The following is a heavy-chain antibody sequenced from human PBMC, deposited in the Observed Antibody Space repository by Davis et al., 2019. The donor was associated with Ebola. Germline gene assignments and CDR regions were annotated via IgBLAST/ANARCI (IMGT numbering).Heavy chain of an antibody. Sequence: AASVTVSCKASGGTFSSYAISWVRQAPGQGLEWMGGIIPIFGTTNYAQRFQGRVTIIADASTSTAYMELSSLRSEDTAVYYCARAGSSSHPYHYYYYMDVWGKGTTVTVSS. J-gene: IGHJ6*03. CDR3: ARAGSSSHPYHYYYYMDV. CDR1: GGTFSSYA. D-gene: IGHD6-6*01. V-gene: IGHV1-69*13. CDR2: IIPIFGTT.